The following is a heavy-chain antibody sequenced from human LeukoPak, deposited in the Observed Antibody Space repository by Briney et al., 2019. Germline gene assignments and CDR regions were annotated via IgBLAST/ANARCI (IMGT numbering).Heavy chain of an antibody. D-gene: IGHD3-22*01. Sequence: SETLSLTCTVSGGSISSSSYYWGWIRQPPGKGLEWIGSIYYSGSTYYNPSLKSRVTISVDMSKNQFSLKLRSVTAADTAVYFCARGGRLLGKFDYWGQGTLVTVSS. J-gene: IGHJ4*02. CDR2: IYYSGST. V-gene: IGHV4-39*07. CDR1: GGSISSSSYY. CDR3: ARGGRLLGKFDY.